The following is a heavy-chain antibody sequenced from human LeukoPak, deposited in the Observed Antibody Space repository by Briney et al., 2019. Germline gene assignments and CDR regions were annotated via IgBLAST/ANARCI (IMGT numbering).Heavy chain of an antibody. Sequence: SETLSLTCTVSGGSISSHYWSWIRQPPGKGLEWIGRIYTSGSTNYNPPLKSRVTMSVDTSKNQFSLKLSSVTAADTAVYYCAGTMVRGVFYYYYYYGMDVWGQGTTVTVSS. CDR3: AGTMVRGVFYYYYYYGMDV. CDR1: GGSISSHY. CDR2: IYTSGST. V-gene: IGHV4-4*07. J-gene: IGHJ6*02. D-gene: IGHD3-10*01.